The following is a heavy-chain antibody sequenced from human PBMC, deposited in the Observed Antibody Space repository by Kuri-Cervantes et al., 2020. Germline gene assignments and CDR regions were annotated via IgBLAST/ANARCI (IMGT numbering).Heavy chain of an antibody. D-gene: IGHD6-25*01. CDR2: IYFGGGT. CDR1: GGSISSSSYY. V-gene: IGHV4-39*07. CDR3: ARVVRRGIAAFDY. Sequence: SETLSLTCIVSGGSISSSSYYWGWIRQPPGRGLEWVGTIYFGGGTYYNPSLKSRVTISVDKSKNQFSLKLSSVTAADTAVYYCARVVRRGIAAFDYWGQGTLVTVSS. J-gene: IGHJ4*02.